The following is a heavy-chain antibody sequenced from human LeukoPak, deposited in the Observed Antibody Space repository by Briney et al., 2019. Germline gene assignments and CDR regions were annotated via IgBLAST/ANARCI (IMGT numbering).Heavy chain of an antibody. CDR3: ARGRGSSTSWDYYYYYMDV. Sequence: GGSLRLSCGASGFSFSSYWMSWVRQAPGKGLEWVANIKEDGSEKYYVDSVKGRFTISRDNAKNSLYLQMNSLGAEDTAVYYCARGRGSSTSWDYYYYYMDVWGKGTTVTVSS. J-gene: IGHJ6*03. CDR1: GFSFSSYW. D-gene: IGHD2-2*01. V-gene: IGHV3-7*01. CDR2: IKEDGSEK.